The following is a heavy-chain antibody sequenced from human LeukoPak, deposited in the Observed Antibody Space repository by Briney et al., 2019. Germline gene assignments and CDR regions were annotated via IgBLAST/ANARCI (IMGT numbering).Heavy chain of an antibody. V-gene: IGHV1-2*02. D-gene: IGHD6-6*01. CDR3: AREGSSSSYYYYYYYMDV. Sequence: ASVKVSCKASGGTFSSYAISWVRQAPGQGLEWMGWINPNSGGTNYAQKFQGRVTMTRDTSISTAYMELSSLRSEDTAVYYCAREGSSSSYYYYYYYMDVWGKGTTVTVSS. CDR2: INPNSGGT. CDR1: GGTFSSYA. J-gene: IGHJ6*03.